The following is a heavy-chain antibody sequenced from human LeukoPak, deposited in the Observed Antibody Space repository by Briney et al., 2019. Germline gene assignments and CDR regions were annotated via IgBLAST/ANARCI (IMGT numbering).Heavy chain of an antibody. CDR3: ATIRTVQDSSFDY. CDR1: GFTFTHAW. V-gene: IGHV3-15*01. Sequence: GGSLRLSCAAYGFTFTHAWMTWVRQVPGKGLEWVGRIRSNADDGTTEYAAPVKGRFAISRDDSKNTLYLQMSSLKTEDTAVYYCATIRTVQDSSFDYWGQGTLVTVSS. CDR2: IRSNADDGTT. J-gene: IGHJ4*02. D-gene: IGHD3/OR15-3a*01.